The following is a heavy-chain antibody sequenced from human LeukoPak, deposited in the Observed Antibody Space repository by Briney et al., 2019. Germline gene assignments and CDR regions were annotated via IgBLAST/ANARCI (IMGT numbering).Heavy chain of an antibody. D-gene: IGHD4-17*01. V-gene: IGHV4-59*08. CDR3: ARQTMTTADAFDI. CDR2: IYYSGST. Sequence: SETLSLTCTVSGGSISSHFWSWIRQPPGRGLEWIAYIYYSGSTDYNPSLKSRVTISVDTSKNQFSLKLSSVTAADTAVYYCARQTMTTADAFDIWGQGTMVTVSS. CDR1: GGSISSHF. J-gene: IGHJ3*02.